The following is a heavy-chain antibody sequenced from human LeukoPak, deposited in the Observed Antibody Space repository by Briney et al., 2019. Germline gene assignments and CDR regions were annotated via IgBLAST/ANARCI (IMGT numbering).Heavy chain of an antibody. CDR2: IYPGDSDT. CDR3: ARSLMVRGVIRWFDP. Sequence: GESLKISCKGSGYNFTRYWIVWVRPMPGKGLEWMGIIYPGDSDTKYSPSFQGQVTISADKSISTAYLQWSSLKASDTAMYCCARSLMVRGVIRWFDPWGQGTLVTVSS. CDR1: GYNFTRYW. D-gene: IGHD3-10*01. V-gene: IGHV5-51*01. J-gene: IGHJ5*02.